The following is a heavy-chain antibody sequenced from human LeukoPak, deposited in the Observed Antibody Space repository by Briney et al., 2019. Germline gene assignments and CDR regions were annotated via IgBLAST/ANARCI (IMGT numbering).Heavy chain of an antibody. CDR1: GYTFTSYY. CDR2: INPNSGGT. Sequence: ASVKVSCKASGYTFTSYYMHWVRQAPGQGLGWMGWINPNSGGTNYAQKFQGRVTMTRDTSISTAYMELSRLRSDDTAVYYCARAPFAALMGDYWGQGTLVTVSS. CDR3: ARAPFAALMGDY. V-gene: IGHV1-2*02. D-gene: IGHD2-15*01. J-gene: IGHJ4*02.